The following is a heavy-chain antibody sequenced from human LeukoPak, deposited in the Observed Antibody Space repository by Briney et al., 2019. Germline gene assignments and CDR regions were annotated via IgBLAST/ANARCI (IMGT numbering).Heavy chain of an antibody. Sequence: SVNVSCKASGGTFSSYAISWVRQAPGQGLEWMGVIIPIFGTANYAQKFQGRVTITADESTSTAYMELSSLRSEDTAVYYCAREVGGTYYDFWIGYYTGNDAFDIWGPGTMVTVSS. D-gene: IGHD3-3*01. CDR3: AREVGGTYYDFWIGYYTGNDAFDI. V-gene: IGHV1-69*13. J-gene: IGHJ3*02. CDR2: IIPIFGTA. CDR1: GGTFSSYA.